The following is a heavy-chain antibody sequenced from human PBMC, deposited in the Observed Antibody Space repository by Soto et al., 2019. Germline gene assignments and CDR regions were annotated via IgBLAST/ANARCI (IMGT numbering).Heavy chain of an antibody. D-gene: IGHD2-21*01. CDR2: IYHSGTA. Sequence: SETLSLTCAVSGYSITSGDSWGWFRQPPGKGLEWIGTIYHSGTAYYNPSLTSRVTISIDTSKHQFSLTLSSVTAADSAVYYCSRGVNLWGQGVLVTV. CDR3: SRGVNL. V-gene: IGHV4-38-2*01. J-gene: IGHJ4*02. CDR1: GYSITSGDS.